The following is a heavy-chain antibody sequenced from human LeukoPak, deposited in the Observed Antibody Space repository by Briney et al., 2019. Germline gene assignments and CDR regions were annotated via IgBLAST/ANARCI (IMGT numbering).Heavy chain of an antibody. CDR2: ISAYNGNT. J-gene: IGHJ4*02. CDR1: GYTSTSYG. CDR3: ARGGLYCSSTSCYGIEY. D-gene: IGHD2-2*01. Sequence: ASVKVSCKAAGYTSTSYGISWVRQAPGQGLEWMGWISAYNGNTNYAQKLQGRVTMTTDTSTSTVYMELRSLRSDDTAVYYCARGGLYCSSTSCYGIEYWGQGTLVTVSS. V-gene: IGHV1-18*04.